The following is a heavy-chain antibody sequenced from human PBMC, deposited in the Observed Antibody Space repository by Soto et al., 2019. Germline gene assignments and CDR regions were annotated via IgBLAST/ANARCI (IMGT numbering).Heavy chain of an antibody. CDR3: ARAVSKYDFWSGPPDY. Sequence: QVQLVESGGGVVQPGRSLRLSCAASGFTFSSYAMHWVRQAPGKGLEWVAVISYDGSNKYYADSVKGRFTISRDNSKNTLYLQMNSLRAEDTAVYYCARAVSKYDFWSGPPDYWGQGTLVTVSS. CDR1: GFTFSSYA. D-gene: IGHD3-3*01. V-gene: IGHV3-30-3*01. CDR2: ISYDGSNK. J-gene: IGHJ4*02.